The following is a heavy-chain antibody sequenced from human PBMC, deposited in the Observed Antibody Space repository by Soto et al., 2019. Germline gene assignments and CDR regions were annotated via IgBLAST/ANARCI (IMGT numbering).Heavy chain of an antibody. CDR1: GFTFSSYG. J-gene: IGHJ4*02. CDR2: IWSDGSNK. Sequence: PGGSLTLSCAVSGFTFSSYGMHWVRQAPGKGLEWVAVIWSDGSNKYYADSVKGRFIISRDTSKNTLYLQMNSLRAEDPAVYYCARDESETGDHRDGGPHGGKETLVPSSQ. V-gene: IGHV3-33*01. D-gene: IGHD2-15*01. CDR3: ARDESETGDHRDGGPH.